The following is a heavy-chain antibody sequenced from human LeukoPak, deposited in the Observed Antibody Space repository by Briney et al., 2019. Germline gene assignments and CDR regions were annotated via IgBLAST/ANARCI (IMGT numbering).Heavy chain of an antibody. Sequence: GGSLRLSCAASGFSFSDHYMNWVHQAHGEGLDRVARIRNKANSYITEYAASVRGRFTISRDDSKNSLYLQMTSLKTEDTAVYYCAKDRGGGFFDYWGQGALVTVSS. D-gene: IGHD3-16*01. CDR2: IRNKANSYIT. V-gene: IGHV3-72*01. CDR1: GFSFSDHY. J-gene: IGHJ4*02. CDR3: AKDRGGGFFDY.